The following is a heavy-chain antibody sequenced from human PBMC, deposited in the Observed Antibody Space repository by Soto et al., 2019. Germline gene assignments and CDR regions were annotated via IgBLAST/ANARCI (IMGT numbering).Heavy chain of an antibody. CDR2: IYYSGTT. J-gene: IGHJ4*02. CDR3: ARGYYYGSGTIILDY. Sequence: QVQLQESGPGLVKPSQTLSLTCTVSGGSISSGGYYWSWIRQHPGKGLDWIGYIYYSGTTFYNPSLKSRVTTSVDTSKNQFSLTLSSVTAADTAVYFCARGYYYGSGTIILDYWGQGTLVTVSS. V-gene: IGHV4-31*03. CDR1: GGSISSGGYY. D-gene: IGHD3-10*01.